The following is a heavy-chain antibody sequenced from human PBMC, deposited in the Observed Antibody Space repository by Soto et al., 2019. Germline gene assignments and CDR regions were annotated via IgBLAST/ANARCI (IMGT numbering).Heavy chain of an antibody. J-gene: IGHJ4*02. CDR3: ARDGAVAGNTNFDY. D-gene: IGHD6-19*01. CDR1: GYTFTNYA. CDR2: INAGNGKT. V-gene: IGHV1-3*01. Sequence: QVQLVQSGAAVKKPGASVKVSCKASGYTFTNYAIHWVRQSPGQRLEWMGWINAGNGKTKYSQKFQRRVTITSDTSASTAYMELSSLRSEDTAVYYCARDGAVAGNTNFDYWGQGTLVTVSS.